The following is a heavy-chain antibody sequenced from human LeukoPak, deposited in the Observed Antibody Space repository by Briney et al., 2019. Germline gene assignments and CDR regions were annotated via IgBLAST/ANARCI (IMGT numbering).Heavy chain of an antibody. CDR3: ARDDSSTGIAAAGTLFDY. Sequence: ASVKVSCKASGYTFTGYYMHWVRQAPGQGLEWMGVINPDAGGTGYAQKFQGRVTMSRDTSTSTVYMEVISLTSEDTAVYYCARDDSSTGIAAAGTLFDYWGQGTLVTVSS. CDR2: INPDAGGT. J-gene: IGHJ4*02. CDR1: GYTFTGYY. D-gene: IGHD6-13*01. V-gene: IGHV1-46*01.